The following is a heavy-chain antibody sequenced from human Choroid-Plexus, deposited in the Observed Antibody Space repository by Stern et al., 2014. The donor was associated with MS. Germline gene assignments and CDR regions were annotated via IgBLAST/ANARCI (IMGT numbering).Heavy chain of an antibody. Sequence: VPLLESGGGVAQPGRPLILSCAASGFTFSNFGMHWVRQAPGKGLEWVALISYDGSDKYYADSVKGRFTIFRDNSKNTLYMHMNSLRAEDTAVYYCAKDRQWSTYFFDYWGQGSLVTVSS. J-gene: IGHJ4*02. CDR3: AKDRQWSTYFFDY. CDR2: ISYDGSDK. V-gene: IGHV3-30*18. D-gene: IGHD2-15*01. CDR1: GFTFSNFG.